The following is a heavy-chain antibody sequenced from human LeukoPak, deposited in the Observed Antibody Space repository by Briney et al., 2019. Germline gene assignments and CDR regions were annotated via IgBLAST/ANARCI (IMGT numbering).Heavy chain of an antibody. V-gene: IGHV4-61*02. D-gene: IGHD2-15*01. CDR2: IYTSGST. Sequence: PSQTLSLTCTVSGGSISSGSYYWSWIRQPAGKGLEWIGRIYTSGSTNYNPSLKSRVTISVDTSKNQFSLKLSSVTAADTAVYYCARDNHSNYGMDVWPRDHGHRLL. CDR3: ARDNHSNYGMDV. J-gene: IGHJ6*02. CDR1: GGSISSGSYY.